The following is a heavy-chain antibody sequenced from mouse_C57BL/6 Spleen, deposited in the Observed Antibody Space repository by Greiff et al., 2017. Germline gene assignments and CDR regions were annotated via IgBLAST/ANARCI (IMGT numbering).Heavy chain of an antibody. CDR2: IDPSDSEN. J-gene: IGHJ1*03. CDR1: GYTFTSYW. D-gene: IGHD1-1*01. CDR3: ARRAVVAHWYFEV. V-gene: IGHV1-52*01. Sequence: QVQLQQPGAELVRPGSSVKLSCKASGYTFTSYWMHWVKQRPIQGLEWIGNIDPSDSENHYNQKFKNKATLTVDKSSSTAYMQLSSLTSEDSAVYYCARRAVVAHWYFEVWGTGTTVTVSS.